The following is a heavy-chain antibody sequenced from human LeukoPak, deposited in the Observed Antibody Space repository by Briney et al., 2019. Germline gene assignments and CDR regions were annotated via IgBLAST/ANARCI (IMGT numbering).Heavy chain of an antibody. CDR3: AKDRQEVGGGVTHDY. Sequence: GGSLRLSCVATGFSFSTSDMSWVRQAPEKGLEWVASTISSGDSSQYADSVKGRFTISRDNSKNTLYLQMNSLRAEDTAVYYCAKDRQEVGGGVTHDYWGQGTLVTVSS. J-gene: IGHJ4*02. D-gene: IGHD2-21*02. CDR1: GFSFSTSD. CDR2: TISSGDSS. V-gene: IGHV3-23*01.